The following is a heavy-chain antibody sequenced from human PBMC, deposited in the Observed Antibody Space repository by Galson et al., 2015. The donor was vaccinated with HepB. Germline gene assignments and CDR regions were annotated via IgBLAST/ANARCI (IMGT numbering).Heavy chain of an antibody. V-gene: IGHV3-7*03. CDR1: GFTFSTYR. Sequence: SLRLSCAASGFTFSTYRMTWVRQAPGEGLEWVANIKQHGNKEYDVDSVQGRFTISRDNVKNSLYLHMNSLRAEDTAVYYCARVTPSDEYGDYEGAFDVWGQGTMVTVAA. CDR3: ARVTPSDEYGDYEGAFDV. J-gene: IGHJ3*01. D-gene: IGHD4-17*01. CDR2: IKQHGNKE.